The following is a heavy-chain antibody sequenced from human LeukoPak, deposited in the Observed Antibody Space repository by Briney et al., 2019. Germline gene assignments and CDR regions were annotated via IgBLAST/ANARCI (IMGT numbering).Heavy chain of an antibody. J-gene: IGHJ4*02. CDR3: ARGHSSGWLRYFDY. V-gene: IGHV3-74*01. Sequence: PGGSLRLSCAASGFTFSSYWMHWVRQAPGKGLVWVSRINSDGSSTSYADSVKGRFTISRDNAKNTLYLQMNSLRAGDTAVYYCARGHSSGWLRYFDYWGQGTLVTVSS. D-gene: IGHD3-22*01. CDR2: INSDGSST. CDR1: GFTFSSYW.